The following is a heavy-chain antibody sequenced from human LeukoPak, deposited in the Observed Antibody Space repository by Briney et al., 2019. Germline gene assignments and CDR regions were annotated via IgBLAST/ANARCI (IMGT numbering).Heavy chain of an antibody. CDR2: IKQDGSEK. D-gene: IGHD2-2*01. CDR3: ARGARSVVPAASFDY. V-gene: IGHV3-7*01. CDR1: GFTPSSYW. J-gene: IGHJ4*02. Sequence: GGSLRRYCAAPGFTPSSYWMSWVRQAPGKGLEWVANIKQDGSEKYYVDSVKGRFTIPIENPKNSLYPQMNSLRAEDTAVYYCARGARSVVPAASFDYWGQGTLVTVSS.